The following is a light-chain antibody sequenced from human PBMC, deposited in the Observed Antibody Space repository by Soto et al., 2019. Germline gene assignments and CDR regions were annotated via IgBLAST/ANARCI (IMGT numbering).Light chain of an antibody. V-gene: IGKV1-5*03. J-gene: IGKJ1*01. CDR2: QAS. CDR1: QSIDSW. CDR3: QQYRSYSWT. Sequence: DIQMTQSPSTLSASVGDRVTITCRASQSIDSWLAWYQQKPGRAPKLLIYQASSLESGVPSRFGGSGSGTEFTLTISSLQPDDFATYYCQQYRSYSWTFGQGSKVEIK.